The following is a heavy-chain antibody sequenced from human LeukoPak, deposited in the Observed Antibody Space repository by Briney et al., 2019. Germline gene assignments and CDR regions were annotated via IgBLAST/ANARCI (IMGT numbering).Heavy chain of an antibody. CDR3: ARDLKYSSGWYRTYYYYGMDV. J-gene: IGHJ6*02. Sequence: GGSLRLSCAASGFTFSSYAMHWVRQAPGKGLEWVAVISYDGSNKYYADSVKGRFTISRDNAKNTLYLQMNSLRAEDTAVYYCARDLKYSSGWYRTYYYYGMDVWGQGTTVTVSS. CDR1: GFTFSSYA. V-gene: IGHV3-30*07. D-gene: IGHD6-19*01. CDR2: ISYDGSNK.